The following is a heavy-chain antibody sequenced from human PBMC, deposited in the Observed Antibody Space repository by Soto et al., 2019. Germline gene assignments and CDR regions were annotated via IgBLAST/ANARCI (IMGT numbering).Heavy chain of an antibody. Sequence: QEQLVQSATEVKKPGASVKVSCKASGYTFTGYFLHWVRQAPGQGLEWMGWINPNSGDTEYIQRFQGRLTMTRDTSISTAYMALSRLTIDDTAVYYCAILGSVTMLVEGHGVWGQGTMVTVSS. D-gene: IGHD3-22*01. CDR1: GYTFTGYF. CDR2: INPNSGDT. CDR3: AILGSVTMLVEGHGV. V-gene: IGHV1-2*02. J-gene: IGHJ3*01.